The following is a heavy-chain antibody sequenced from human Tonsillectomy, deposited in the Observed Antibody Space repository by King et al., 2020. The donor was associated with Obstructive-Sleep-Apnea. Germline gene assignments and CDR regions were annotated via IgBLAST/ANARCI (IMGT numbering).Heavy chain of an antibody. Sequence: VQLVESGGGLVQPGGSLRLSCAASGLTFSNYWMHWVRQAPGKGLLWVSRIDSDGRATAYADSVKGRITISRDNAKNTLYLQMNSLRAEDTAVYYCARDPEEWELPFDYWGQGTLVTVSS. CDR1: GLTFSNYW. CDR2: IDSDGRAT. V-gene: IGHV3-74*01. CDR3: ARDPEEWELPFDY. J-gene: IGHJ4*02. D-gene: IGHD1-26*01.